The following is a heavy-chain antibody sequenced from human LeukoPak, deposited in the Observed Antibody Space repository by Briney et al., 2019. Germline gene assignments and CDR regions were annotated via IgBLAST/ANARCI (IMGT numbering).Heavy chain of an antibody. CDR3: ARGWDYDSGGRPTAYVY. Sequence: ASVKVSCKASGGTFSSYAISWVRQAPGQGLEWMGGIIPIFGTANYAQKFQGRVTITADKSTSTVYMELNSLKSVDTAVYHCARGWDYDSGGRPTAYVYWGQGTLVTVSS. J-gene: IGHJ4*02. CDR2: IIPIFGTA. CDR1: GGTFSSYA. V-gene: IGHV1-69*06. D-gene: IGHD3-22*01.